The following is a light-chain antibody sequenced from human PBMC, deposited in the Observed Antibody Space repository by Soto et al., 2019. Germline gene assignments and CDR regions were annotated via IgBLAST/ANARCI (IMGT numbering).Light chain of an antibody. CDR1: QAISNW. J-gene: IGKJ1*01. V-gene: IGKV1-27*01. CDR3: QKYTSAPCT. CDR2: TAS. Sequence: DIQIPQPTSSVSASVGDRVTITCRSSQAISNWLAWYQHKPGTVPKPLIYTASTLQSGVPSRFTGSGSGTEFTLTITSLQPEDVGTYDCQKYTSAPCTIGLGTKV.